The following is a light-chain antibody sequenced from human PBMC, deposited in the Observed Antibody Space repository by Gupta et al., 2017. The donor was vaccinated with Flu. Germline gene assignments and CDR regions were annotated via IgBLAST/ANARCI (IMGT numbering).Light chain of an antibody. J-gene: IGLJ2*01. CDR2: DLS. CDR1: SSDVGGYNY. CDR3: SSYAGSNNVI. Sequence: QSALTQPPSASGSPGQSVTISCTGTSSDVGGYNYVSWYQQHPGKAPKLMIYDLSKRPPGVPDRFSGSKSGNTASLTVSGLQAEDEANYYCSSYAGSNNVIFGGGTKLSVL. V-gene: IGLV2-8*01.